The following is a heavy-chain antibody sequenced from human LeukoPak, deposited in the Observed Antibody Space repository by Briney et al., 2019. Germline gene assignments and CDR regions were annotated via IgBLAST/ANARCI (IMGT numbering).Heavy chain of an antibody. CDR1: GGSISSGGYY. D-gene: IGHD1-26*01. CDR3: ARDTWVGATYVFDY. V-gene: IGHV4-31*03. Sequence: SETLSLTCTVSGGSISSGGYYWSWIRQHPGKGMEWIGYIYYSGSTYYNPSLKRRVTISVDTSKNQFSLKLSSVTAADTAVYYCARDTWVGATYVFDYWGQGTLVTVSS. CDR2: IYYSGST. J-gene: IGHJ4*02.